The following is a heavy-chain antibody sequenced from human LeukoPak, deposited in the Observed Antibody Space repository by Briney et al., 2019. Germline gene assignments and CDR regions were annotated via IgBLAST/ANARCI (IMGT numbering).Heavy chain of an antibody. CDR1: GYTFTGYY. J-gene: IGHJ5*02. CDR2: INPNSGGT. D-gene: IGHD3-9*01. CDR3: ARERYDILTGYYRGLWFDP. Sequence: ASVKVSCKASGYTFTGYYMHWVRQAPGQGLEWMGWINPNSGGTNYAQKFQGRVTMTRDTSISTAYMELSKLRSDDTAVYYCARERYDILTGYYRGLWFDPWGQGTLVTVSS. V-gene: IGHV1-2*02.